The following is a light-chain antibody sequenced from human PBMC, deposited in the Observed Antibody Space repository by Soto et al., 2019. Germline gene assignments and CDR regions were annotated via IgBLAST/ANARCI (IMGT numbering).Light chain of an antibody. CDR2: DAS. Sequence: DIQMTQSPSTLSASVGDRVTITCPASQSISSWLAWCQQKPGKAPKLLIYDASSLESGVPSRFSGSGSGTEFTLTISSLQPDDFATYYCQQYNTYPYTFGQGTNLEIK. J-gene: IGKJ2*01. V-gene: IGKV1-5*01. CDR1: QSISSW. CDR3: QQYNTYPYT.